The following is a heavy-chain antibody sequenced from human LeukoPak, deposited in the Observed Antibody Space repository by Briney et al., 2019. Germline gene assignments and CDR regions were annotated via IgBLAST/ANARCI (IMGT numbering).Heavy chain of an antibody. CDR3: AGGEYDFCSGYYLGGLY. D-gene: IGHD3-3*01. CDR1: GFTLSSYG. V-gene: IGHV3-33*01. Sequence: GRSLRLSCAASGFTLSSYGKHWVRQAPGKGLEWVAFKWYDGINKYYADSVKGRFTISRDNSKNTLYLQMNSLRAEDTAVDYCAGGEYDFCSGYYLGGLYWGQGTLVTVSS. J-gene: IGHJ4*02. CDR2: KWYDGINK.